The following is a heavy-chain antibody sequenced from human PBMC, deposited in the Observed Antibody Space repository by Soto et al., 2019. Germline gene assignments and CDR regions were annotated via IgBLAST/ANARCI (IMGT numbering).Heavy chain of an antibody. Sequence: GASVKVSCKASGGTFSSYAISWVRQAPGQGLEWMGGIIPIFGTANYAQKFQGRVTITADESTSTAYMELSSLRSEDTAVYYCARGRDGYKYPMGYWGQGTLVTVSS. D-gene: IGHD5-12*01. J-gene: IGHJ4*02. CDR3: ARGRDGYKYPMGY. V-gene: IGHV1-69*13. CDR2: IIPIFGTA. CDR1: GGTFSSYA.